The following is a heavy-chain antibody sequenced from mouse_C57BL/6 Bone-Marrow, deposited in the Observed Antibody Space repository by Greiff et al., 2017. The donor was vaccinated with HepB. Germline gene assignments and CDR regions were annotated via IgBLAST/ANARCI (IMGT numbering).Heavy chain of an antibody. CDR1: GFTFSSYG. CDR3: RSGSSYPYAMDD. D-gene: IGHD1-1*01. Sequence: DVKLVESGGDLVKPGGSLKLSCAASGFTFSSYGMSWVRQTPDKRLEWVATISSGGSYTYYPDSVKGRFTISRDNAKNTLYLQMSSLKSEDTAMYYCRSGSSYPYAMDDWGQGTSVTVSS. V-gene: IGHV5-6*02. CDR2: ISSGGSYT. J-gene: IGHJ4*01.